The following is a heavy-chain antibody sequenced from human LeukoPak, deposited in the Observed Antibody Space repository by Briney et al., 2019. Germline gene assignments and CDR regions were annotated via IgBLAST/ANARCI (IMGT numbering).Heavy chain of an antibody. CDR1: GYTFTGYY. CDR2: INPNSGGT. J-gene: IGHJ4*02. V-gene: IGHV1-2*02. CDR3: VFGSEMVHDSSGYYYVHGPNFDY. Sequence: ASVKVSCKASGYTFTGYYMHWVRQAPGQGLEWMGWINPNSGGTNYAQKFQGRVTMTRDTSISTAYMELSRLRSDDTAVYYCVFGSEMVHDSSGYYYVHGPNFDYWGQGTLVTVSS. D-gene: IGHD3-22*01.